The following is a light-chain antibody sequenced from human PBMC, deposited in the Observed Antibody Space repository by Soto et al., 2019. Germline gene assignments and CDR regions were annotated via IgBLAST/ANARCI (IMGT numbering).Light chain of an antibody. CDR1: KLGDKY. V-gene: IGLV3-1*01. CDR3: QALDSTTVV. J-gene: IGLJ2*01. Sequence: SYELTQPPSVSVSPGQTASITCSGDKLGDKYACWYQQKPGQSPVLVIYQDNKRPSGIPERFSGSNSGNTATLTISGTQALDVADYYCQALDSTTVVFGGGTKLTVL. CDR2: QDN.